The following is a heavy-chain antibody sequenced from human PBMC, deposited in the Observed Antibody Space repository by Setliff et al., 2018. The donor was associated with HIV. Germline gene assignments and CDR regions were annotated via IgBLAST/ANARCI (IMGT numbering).Heavy chain of an antibody. CDR1: GGSFGDYH. Sequence: SETLSLTCTISGGSFGDYHWSWIRQPAGRGLEWIGRIFRSGTTDYKFSLKSRVTISIDTSRNQFSLRLTSVTAEDTAVYCCARDRHYSGLGSYGPWGPGTLVTVSS. V-gene: IGHV4-4*07. J-gene: IGHJ5*02. CDR2: IFRSGTT. D-gene: IGHD3-10*01. CDR3: ARDRHYSGLGSYGP.